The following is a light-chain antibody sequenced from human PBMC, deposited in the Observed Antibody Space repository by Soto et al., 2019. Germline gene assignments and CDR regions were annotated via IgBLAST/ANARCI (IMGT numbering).Light chain of an antibody. V-gene: IGLV4-69*01. CDR1: SGHSNYA. J-gene: IGLJ2*01. CDR2: LNSDGSH. Sequence: QLVLTQSPSASASLGASVKLTCTLSSGHSNYAIAWHQQQPEKGPRYLMKLNSDGSHSKGDGIPDRFSGSSSGAERYLTISSLQSEDEADYYCQTWGTGLYVVFGGGTKLPVL. CDR3: QTWGTGLYVV.